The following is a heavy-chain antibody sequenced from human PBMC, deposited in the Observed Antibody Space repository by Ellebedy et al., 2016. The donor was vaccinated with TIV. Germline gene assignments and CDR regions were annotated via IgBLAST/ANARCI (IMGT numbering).Heavy chain of an antibody. Sequence: SGPTLVKPTQTLTLTCTFSGFLISTSGMSVGWIRQPPGKALEWLALLSWDGDQRYSPSLKSRLTITKDTSKNQVVLRMTNMDPVDTATYYCAHRARPYDSSGYYLNLGAFDTWGQGTMVIVSS. V-gene: IGHV2-5*02. CDR1: GFLISTSGMS. D-gene: IGHD3-22*01. CDR3: AHRARPYDSSGYYLNLGAFDT. CDR2: LSWDGDQ. J-gene: IGHJ3*02.